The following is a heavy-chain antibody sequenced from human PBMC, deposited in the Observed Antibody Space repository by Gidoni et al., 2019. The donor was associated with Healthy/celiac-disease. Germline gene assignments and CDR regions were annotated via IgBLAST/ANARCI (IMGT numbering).Heavy chain of an antibody. J-gene: IGHJ4*02. CDR3: ARGATHFHDYGDY. V-gene: IGHV3-33*01. CDR1: GFTFSSYG. CDR2: IWYDGSNK. D-gene: IGHD1-26*01. Sequence: QVQLVESGGGVVQPGRSLRLSCAASGFTFSSYGMHWVRQAPGKGLEWVAVIWYDGSNKYYADSVKGRFTISRDNSKNTLYLQMNSLRAEDTAVYYCARGATHFHDYGDYWGQGTLVTVSS.